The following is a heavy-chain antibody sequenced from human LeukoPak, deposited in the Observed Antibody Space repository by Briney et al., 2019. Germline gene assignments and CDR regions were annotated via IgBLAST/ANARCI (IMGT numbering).Heavy chain of an antibody. D-gene: IGHD4-17*01. V-gene: IGHV6-1*01. CDR3: AGRTAVTPSYNWFDP. CDR2: TYYRSKWYN. Sequence: SQTLSLTCAISGDSVSSNSAAWNWIRQSPSRGLEWLGRTYYRSKWYNDYAVSVKSRITINPDTSKNQFSLKLTSVTAADTAVYYCAGRTAVTPSYNWFDPWGQGTLVTVSS. J-gene: IGHJ5*02. CDR1: GDSVSSNSAA.